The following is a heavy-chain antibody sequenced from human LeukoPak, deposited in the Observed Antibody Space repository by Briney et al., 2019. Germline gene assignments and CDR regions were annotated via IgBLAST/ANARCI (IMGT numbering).Heavy chain of an antibody. CDR1: GFTFSNYA. CDR2: ISISGGST. V-gene: IGHV3-23*01. CDR3: AKARGDLWTFDY. D-gene: IGHD2-21*01. Sequence: GGSLRLSCAASGFTFSNYAMSWVRQAPGKGLEWVSGISISGGSTYYADSVRGRFTIFRDNSKNMLYLQMNSMRAEDTAVYDCAKARGDLWTFDYWGQGALVTVSS. J-gene: IGHJ4*02.